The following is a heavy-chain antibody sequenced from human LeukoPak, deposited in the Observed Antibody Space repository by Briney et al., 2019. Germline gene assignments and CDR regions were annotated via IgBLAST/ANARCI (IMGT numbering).Heavy chain of an antibody. J-gene: IGHJ4*02. V-gene: IGHV1-8*02. Sequence: ASVKVSCKASGGTFSSYAINWVRQATGQGLEWMGWMNPNSGNTGYAQKFQGRVTMTRNTSISTAYMELSSLRSEDTAVYYCARVSSDYGEYRFDYWGQGTLVTVSS. CDR1: GGTFSSYA. D-gene: IGHD4-17*01. CDR3: ARVSSDYGEYRFDY. CDR2: MNPNSGNT.